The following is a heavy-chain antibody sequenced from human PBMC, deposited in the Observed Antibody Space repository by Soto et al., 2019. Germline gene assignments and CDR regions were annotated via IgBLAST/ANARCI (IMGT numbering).Heavy chain of an antibody. CDR2: ISGRGDDT. V-gene: IGHV3-23*01. J-gene: IGHJ4*02. Sequence: EVQLLESGGGLVQPVGSLKLSCAASGFTFSTHAMTWVRQAPGKGLEWVSAISGRGDDTYYADSVKGRFTISRDNSKNTVNLQMNSLRADDTAVYYCASDSSAWPNYFDSWGLGTLVTVSS. CDR3: ASDSSAWPNYFDS. D-gene: IGHD6-19*01. CDR1: GFTFSTHA.